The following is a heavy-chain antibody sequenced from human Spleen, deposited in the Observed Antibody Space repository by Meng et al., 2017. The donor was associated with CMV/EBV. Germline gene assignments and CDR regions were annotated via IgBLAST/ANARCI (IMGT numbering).Heavy chain of an antibody. CDR2: IYYSWSN. CDR1: GGPISSCDYY. CDR3: ARDLWGSRYYFDY. V-gene: IGHV4-30-4*08. D-gene: IGHD1-26*01. J-gene: IGHJ4*02. Sequence: QLPAAGPRLGKPSPTLSPTRNFSGGPISSCDYYWSLIRQPPGKGPELIGYIYYSWSNYYNPSLKRRVTISVDTSKNQFSLKLSSVTAADTAVYYCARDLWGSRYYFDYWGQGTLVTVSS.